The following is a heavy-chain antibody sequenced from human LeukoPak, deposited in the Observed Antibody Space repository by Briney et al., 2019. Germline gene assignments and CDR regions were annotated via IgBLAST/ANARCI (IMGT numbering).Heavy chain of an antibody. CDR1: GFTFPNYA. V-gene: IGHV3-23*01. Sequence: GGSLRLSCAASGFTFPNYAMNWVRQAPGKGLDWVSALSGSAGATYNADAAKSRFTISRDNSKNTLYLQRNSLRAEGTAVYYCAKPDYYYGSGTSTYCGMDGWGEGTTVTVSS. CDR3: AKPDYYYGSGTSTYCGMDG. J-gene: IGHJ6*04. CDR2: LSGSAGAT. D-gene: IGHD3-10*01.